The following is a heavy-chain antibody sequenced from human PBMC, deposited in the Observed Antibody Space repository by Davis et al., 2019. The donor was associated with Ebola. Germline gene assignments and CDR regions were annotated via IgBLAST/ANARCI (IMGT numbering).Heavy chain of an antibody. J-gene: IGHJ4*02. V-gene: IGHV1-18*01. Sequence: ASVKVSCKASGYTFTSYGISWVRQAPGQGLEWMGWISAYNGNTNYAQKLQGRVTMTTDTSTSTAYMELRSLRSDDTAVYYCARPSHLDSGSYYVLDYWGQGTLVTVSS. D-gene: IGHD1-26*01. CDR3: ARPSHLDSGSYYVLDY. CDR2: ISAYNGNT. CDR1: GYTFTSYG.